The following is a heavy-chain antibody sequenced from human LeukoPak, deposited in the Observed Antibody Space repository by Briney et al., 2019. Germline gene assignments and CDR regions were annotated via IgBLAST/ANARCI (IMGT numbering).Heavy chain of an antibody. Sequence: GGSLRLSCAASGFTFSSYGMHWVRQAPGKGLEWVAVISYDGSNKYYADSVKGRFTISRDNSKNTLYLQMNSLRAEDTAVYYCARETIFKGSSTGMDVWGQGTTVTVSS. CDR2: ISYDGSNK. V-gene: IGHV3-30*03. CDR3: ARETIFKGSSTGMDV. J-gene: IGHJ6*02. D-gene: IGHD3-3*01. CDR1: GFTFSSYG.